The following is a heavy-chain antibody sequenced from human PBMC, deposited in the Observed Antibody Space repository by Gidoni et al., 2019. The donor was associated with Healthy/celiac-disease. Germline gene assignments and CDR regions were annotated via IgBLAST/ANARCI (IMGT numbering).Heavy chain of an antibody. CDR2: ISYDGSNK. CDR3: AKDYYGSGTTGRLVL. D-gene: IGHD3-10*01. V-gene: IGHV3-30*18. Sequence: QVQLVESGGGVVQPGRSLRLSCAASGFTFSSYGMHWVRQAPGKGLEWVAVISYDGSNKYYADSVKGRFTISRDNSKNTLYLQMNSLRAEDTAVYYCAKDYYGSGTTGRLVLWGRGTLVTVSS. CDR1: GFTFSSYG. J-gene: IGHJ2*01.